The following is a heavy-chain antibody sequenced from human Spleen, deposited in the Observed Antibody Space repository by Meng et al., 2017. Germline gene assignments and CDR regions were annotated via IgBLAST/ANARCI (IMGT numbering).Heavy chain of an antibody. CDR1: GFFVSRYA. D-gene: IGHD3-22*01. CDR3: AKHHSGYYYVPFDY. V-gene: IGHV3-30-3*02. J-gene: IGHJ4*02. Sequence: GFFVSRYAMHWVRQAPGKGLEWVAVISNEGSEKYYADSVKGRFTISRDNSKNTLYLQMNSLRAEDTAAYYCAKHHSGYYYVPFDYWGQGTLVTVSS. CDR2: ISNEGSEK.